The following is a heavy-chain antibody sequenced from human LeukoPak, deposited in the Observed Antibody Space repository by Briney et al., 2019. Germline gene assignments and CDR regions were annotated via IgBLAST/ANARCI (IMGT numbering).Heavy chain of an antibody. D-gene: IGHD3-10*01. CDR3: ARRDYYGSGSYWGAFDY. Sequence: GESLKSSCKGSGSSFTSNWIGWVRQLPGRGLEWMGSAYPGDADSNTKYSSSFQGQVTISADKSISTAYLQWSSLEASDTAIYYCARRDYYGSGSYWGAFDYWGQGTLVTVSS. CDR2: AYPGDADSNT. CDR1: GSSFTSNW. J-gene: IGHJ4*02. V-gene: IGHV5-51*01.